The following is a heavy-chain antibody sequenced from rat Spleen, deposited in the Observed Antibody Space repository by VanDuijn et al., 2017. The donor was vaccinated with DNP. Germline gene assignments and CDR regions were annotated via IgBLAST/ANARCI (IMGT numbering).Heavy chain of an antibody. CDR2: ITNSGDNT. D-gene: IGHD1-11*01. CDR1: GFTFTNYG. J-gene: IGHJ2*01. CDR3: ATHNYYFDY. Sequence: EVQLVESGGGLVQPGRSLKLSCAASGFTFTNYGMAWVRQAPTKGLEWVASITNSGDNTYYRDSVKGRFTISRDNAKRTLYLQMDSLRSEDTATYYCATHNYYFDYWGQGVMVTVSS. V-gene: IGHV5S13*01.